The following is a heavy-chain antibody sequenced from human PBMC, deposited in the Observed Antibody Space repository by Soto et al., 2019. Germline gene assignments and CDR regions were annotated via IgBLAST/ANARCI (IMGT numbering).Heavy chain of an antibody. Sequence: QVQLVQSGPEVKKPGASVKVSCKASGYTFTNYGFNWVRQAPGQGLEWMGWVSAYNGHTKYSQIFQARVIMTKDTYPRTAYMELRNMTINDPAVYFCERVGDGTKPLGYWGQGTLVTVSS. CDR1: GYTFTNYG. CDR2: VSAYNGHT. D-gene: IGHD3-16*01. V-gene: IGHV1-18*01. CDR3: ERVGDGTKPLGY. J-gene: IGHJ4*02.